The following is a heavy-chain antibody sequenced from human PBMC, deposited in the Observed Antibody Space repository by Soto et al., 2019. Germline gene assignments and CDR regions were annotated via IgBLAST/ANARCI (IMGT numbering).Heavy chain of an antibody. V-gene: IGHV1-69*13. CDR2: IIPIFGTA. J-gene: IGHJ4*02. Sequence: ASVKVSCKASGGTFSSYAISWVRQAPGQGLEWMGGIIPIFGTANYAQKFQGRVTITADESTSTAYMELSSLRSEDTAVYYCARGNFYVDTAMALDYWGQGTLVTVSS. CDR3: ARGNFYVDTAMALDY. D-gene: IGHD5-18*01. CDR1: GGTFSSYA.